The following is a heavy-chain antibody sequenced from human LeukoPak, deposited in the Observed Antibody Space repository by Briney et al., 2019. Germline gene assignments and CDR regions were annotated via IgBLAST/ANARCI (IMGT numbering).Heavy chain of an antibody. CDR2: ISHSGST. D-gene: IGHD3-10*01. CDR1: GYSISSGYY. V-gene: IGHV4-38-2*02. J-gene: IGHJ5*02. CDR3: ARDYMVRGSGFDP. Sequence: PSETLSLTCTVSGYSISSGYYWGWIRQPPGKGLEWIATISHSGSTYYNPSLKSQVTISVDTSKNQFSLKLNSVTAADTAVYYCARDYMVRGSGFDPWGQGTLVTVSS.